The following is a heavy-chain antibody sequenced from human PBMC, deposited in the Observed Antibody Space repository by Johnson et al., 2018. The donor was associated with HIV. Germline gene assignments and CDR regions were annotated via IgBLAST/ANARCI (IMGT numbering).Heavy chain of an antibody. Sequence: VQLVESGGGLVQPGGSLRLSCAGSGFIFSSSWIHWVRQVPGKGLVWVSRSKSDGSTTTYADSVKGRFTISRDKAKNTLHLQMNSLRVEDTAVYYCARAWGMITFVGGIPRNAVDIWGQGTMVTVSS. V-gene: IGHV3-74*01. J-gene: IGHJ3*02. CDR2: SKSDGSTT. CDR1: GFIFSSSW. D-gene: IGHD3-16*01. CDR3: ARAWGMITFVGGIPRNAVDI.